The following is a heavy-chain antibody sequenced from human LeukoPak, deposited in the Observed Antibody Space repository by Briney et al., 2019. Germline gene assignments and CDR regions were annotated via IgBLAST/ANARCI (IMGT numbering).Heavy chain of an antibody. CDR1: GFTFSSYW. CDR3: ARYGALDY. Sequence: PGRSLRLSCAASGFTFSSYWMSWVRQAPGKGLQWVANINQDGSEKYYVDSVKGRFTISRDNAKNSLYLQMKSLRTEDTAVYYCARYGALDYWGQGTLVTVSS. V-gene: IGHV3-7*04. D-gene: IGHD4-17*01. J-gene: IGHJ4*02. CDR2: INQDGSEK.